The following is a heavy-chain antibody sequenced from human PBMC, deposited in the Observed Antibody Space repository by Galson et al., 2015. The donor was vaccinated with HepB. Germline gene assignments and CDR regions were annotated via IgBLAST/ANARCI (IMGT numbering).Heavy chain of an antibody. CDR1: GFTFSSYR. J-gene: IGHJ2*01. D-gene: IGHD6-13*01. CDR2: ISSSSSTI. V-gene: IGHV3-48*01. CDR3: ARVKGHVAAAGSLGNDWYFDL. Sequence: SLRLSCAASGFTFSSYRMNWVRQAPGKGLEWVSYISSSSSTIYYADSVKGRFTISRDNSKNTLYLQMNSLRAEDTAVYYCARVKGHVAAAGSLGNDWYFDLWGRGTLVTVSS.